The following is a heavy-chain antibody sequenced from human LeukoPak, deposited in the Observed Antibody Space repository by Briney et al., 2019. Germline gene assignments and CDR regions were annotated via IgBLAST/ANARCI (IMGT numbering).Heavy chain of an antibody. V-gene: IGHV1-18*01. CDR1: GYTFATYG. CDR3: AKVAGNRMDH. D-gene: IGHD6-13*01. CDR2: ISANSGKT. Sequence: AASVKVSFKASGYTFATYGFCWVRQAPGHGLEWMGWISANSGKTDYAQKFQGRVTMTTDTSTTTAYMELRSLRPDDTALYFCAKVAGNRMDHWGQGILLTVSS. J-gene: IGHJ4*02.